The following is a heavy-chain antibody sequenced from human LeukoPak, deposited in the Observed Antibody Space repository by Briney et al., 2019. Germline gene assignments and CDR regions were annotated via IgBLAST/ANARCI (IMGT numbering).Heavy chain of an antibody. Sequence: TGGSLRLSCAASGFTFSSYGMSWVRQAPGKGLEWVSGISGNSGTTYYADSVKGRFTISRDNSKNTLYLQMNSLRAEDTAVYYCAKDQGAYDLDYWGQGTLVTVSS. V-gene: IGHV3-23*01. CDR2: ISGNSGTT. CDR3: AKDQGAYDLDY. CDR1: GFTFSSYG. J-gene: IGHJ4*02. D-gene: IGHD5-12*01.